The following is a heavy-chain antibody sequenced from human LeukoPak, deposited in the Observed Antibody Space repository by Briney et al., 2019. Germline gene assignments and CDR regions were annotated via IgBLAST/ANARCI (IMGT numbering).Heavy chain of an antibody. CDR3: AKDKKPLIFGEVPWFDP. CDR1: GFTFSSYA. CDR2: ISGSGGST. Sequence: GGSLRLSCAASGFTFSSYAMSWVRQAPGKGLEWVSAISGSGGSTYYADSVKGRFTISRDNSKNTLYLQMNSLRAEDTAVYYCAKDKKPLIFGEVPWFDPWGQGTLVTVSS. J-gene: IGHJ5*02. V-gene: IGHV3-23*01. D-gene: IGHD3-3*01.